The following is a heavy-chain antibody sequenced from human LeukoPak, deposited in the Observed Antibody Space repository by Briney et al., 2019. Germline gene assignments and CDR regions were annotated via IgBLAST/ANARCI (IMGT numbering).Heavy chain of an antibody. CDR1: GGSVTSGTYY. Sequence: SETLSLTCTVSGGSVTSGTYYWTWSRQPPGKGLEWIAYISYNENTNYNPSLKSRLTISLDTSKNQFSLRLSFVTAANTAVYYCAREASLVRGIFITRYALDVWGKGTTVTVSS. CDR3: AREASLVRGIFITRYALDV. J-gene: IGHJ6*04. V-gene: IGHV4-61*01. D-gene: IGHD3-10*01. CDR2: ISYNENT.